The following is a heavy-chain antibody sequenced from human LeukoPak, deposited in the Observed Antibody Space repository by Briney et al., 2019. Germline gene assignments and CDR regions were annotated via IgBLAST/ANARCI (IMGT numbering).Heavy chain of an antibody. CDR3: ARDLYYGDYRLDY. CDR1: GGTFSSYA. D-gene: IGHD4-17*01. V-gene: IGHV1-69*05. J-gene: IGHJ4*02. CDR2: IIPIFGTA. Sequence: ASVKVSCKASGGTFSSYAISWVRQAPGQGLEWMGRIIPIFGTANYAQKFQGRVTITTDESTNTAYMELSSLRSEDTAVYYCARDLYYGDYRLDYWGQGTLVTVSS.